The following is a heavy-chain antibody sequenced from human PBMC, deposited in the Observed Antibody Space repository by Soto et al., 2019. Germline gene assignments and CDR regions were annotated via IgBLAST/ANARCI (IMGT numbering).Heavy chain of an antibody. Sequence: GGSLRLSCAASGFTFSNNWMHWVRQAPGKGLVWVSRINSDGSTTNYADSVKGRFIVSRDNAKNTLFLQMNSLRAEDTAMYYCARDIDRSTWGQGTLVTVSS. D-gene: IGHD6-13*01. CDR1: GFTFSNNW. CDR2: INSDGSTT. V-gene: IGHV3-74*01. J-gene: IGHJ5*02. CDR3: ARDIDRST.